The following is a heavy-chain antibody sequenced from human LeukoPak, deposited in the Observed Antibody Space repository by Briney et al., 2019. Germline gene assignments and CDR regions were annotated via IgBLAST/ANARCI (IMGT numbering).Heavy chain of an antibody. CDR2: IYYSGST. V-gene: IGHV4-39*01. J-gene: IGHJ5*02. D-gene: IGHD3-10*01. CDR3: ARHRSFPARGAFTMVRAYSFDP. Sequence: SETLSLTCAVYGGSFSGYYWGWIRQPPGKGLEWIGSIYYSGSTYYNPSLKSRVTISVDTSKNQFSLKLSSVTAADTAVYYCARHRSFPARGAFTMVRAYSFDPWGQGTLVTVSS. CDR1: GGSFSGYY.